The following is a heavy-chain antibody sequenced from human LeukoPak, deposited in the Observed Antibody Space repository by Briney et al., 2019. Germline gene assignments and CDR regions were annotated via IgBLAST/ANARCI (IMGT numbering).Heavy chain of an antibody. V-gene: IGHV4-59*01. Sequence: PSETLSLTCTVSGGSISIYHWSGMREPPGKGLEWIGYIYYSGSTNYNLSLKRRVTISVDTSKNQFSLKLSSVTAADTAVYYCASMAAPDLNNYYYYYYMDVWGKGTTVTVSS. CDR2: IYYSGST. CDR1: GGSISIYH. J-gene: IGHJ6*03. CDR3: ASMAAPDLNNYYYYYYMDV. D-gene: IGHD6-13*01.